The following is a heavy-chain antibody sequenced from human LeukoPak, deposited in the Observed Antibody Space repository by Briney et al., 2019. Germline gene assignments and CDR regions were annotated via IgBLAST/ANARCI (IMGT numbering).Heavy chain of an antibody. V-gene: IGHV3-21*01. J-gene: IGHJ4*02. CDR2: ISSGSSYI. CDR1: GFSFPYG. CDR3: ARDQAVRGVIGGY. Sequence: GGSLRLSCEASGFSFPYGMSWVRQAPGKGLEWVSSISSGSSYIYYADSVKGRFTISRDNAKNSLYLQMNSLRAEDTAVYYCARDQAVRGVIGGYWGQGTLVTVSS. D-gene: IGHD3-10*01.